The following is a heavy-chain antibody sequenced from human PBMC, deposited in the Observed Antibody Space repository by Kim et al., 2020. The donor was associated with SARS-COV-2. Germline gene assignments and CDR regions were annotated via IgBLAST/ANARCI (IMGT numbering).Heavy chain of an antibody. Sequence: GGSLRLSCAASGFTFSSYGMHWVRQAPGKGLEWVAVIWYDGSNKYYADSVKGRFTISRDNSKNTLYLQMNSLRAEDTAVYYCARPSRADWLLVSYYYGMDVWGQGTTVTVSS. V-gene: IGHV3-33*01. CDR1: GFTFSSYG. CDR2: IWYDGSNK. J-gene: IGHJ6*02. D-gene: IGHD3-9*01. CDR3: ARPSRADWLLVSYYYGMDV.